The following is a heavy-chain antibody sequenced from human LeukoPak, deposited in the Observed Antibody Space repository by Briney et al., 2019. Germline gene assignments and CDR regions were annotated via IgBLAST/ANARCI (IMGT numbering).Heavy chain of an antibody. V-gene: IGHV4-39*07. CDR2: IYYSGST. Sequence: SETLSLTCTVSGGSISSSSYYWGWIRQPPGKGLEWIESIYYSGSTYYNPSLRSRVTTAVDTSENQFSLKLSSVTAADTAVYYCAKSTYYYDTFVNAFDLWGQGTVVTVSS. D-gene: IGHD3-22*01. J-gene: IGHJ3*01. CDR1: GGSISSSSYY. CDR3: AKSTYYYDTFVNAFDL.